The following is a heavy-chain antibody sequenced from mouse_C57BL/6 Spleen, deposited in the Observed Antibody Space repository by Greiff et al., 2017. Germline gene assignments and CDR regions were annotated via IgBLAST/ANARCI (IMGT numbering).Heavy chain of an antibody. J-gene: IGHJ2*01. CDR1: GFTFTDYY. D-gene: IGHD3-3*01. V-gene: IGHV7-3*01. CDR3: ARYSGTEYYFDY. CDR2: IRNKANGYTT. Sequence: DVQLVESGGGLVQPGGSLSLSCAASGFTFTDYYMSWVRQPPGKALEWLGFIRNKANGYTTEYSASVKGRFTISRDNSQSILYLQMNALRAEDSATYYCARYSGTEYYFDYWGQGTTLTVSS.